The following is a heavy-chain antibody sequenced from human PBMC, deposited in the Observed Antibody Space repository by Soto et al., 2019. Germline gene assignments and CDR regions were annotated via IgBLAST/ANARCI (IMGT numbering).Heavy chain of an antibody. D-gene: IGHD2-15*01. CDR1: GGSISSGGYY. CDR3: ARIGYCSGGSCYIRDFFDY. CDR2: IYYSGST. V-gene: IGHV4-31*03. J-gene: IGHJ4*02. Sequence: SETLSLTCTVSGGSISSGGYYWSWIPQHPGKGLEWIGYIYYSGSTYYNPSLKSRVTISVDTSKNQFSLKLSSVTAADTAVYYCARIGYCSGGSCYIRDFFDYWGQGPLVTVSS.